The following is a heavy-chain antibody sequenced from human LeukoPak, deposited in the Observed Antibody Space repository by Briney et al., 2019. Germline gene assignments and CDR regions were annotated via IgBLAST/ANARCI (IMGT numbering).Heavy chain of an antibody. V-gene: IGHV4-39*07. CDR1: GGSISSSSYY. Sequence: SETLSLTCTVSGGSISSSSYYWGWIRQPPGKGLEWIGSIYYSGSTYYNPSLKSRVTISVDTSKNQFSLKLSSVTAADTAVYYCARDRYYDREYWFDPWGQGTLVTVSS. J-gene: IGHJ5*02. D-gene: IGHD3-22*01. CDR2: IYYSGST. CDR3: ARDRYYDREYWFDP.